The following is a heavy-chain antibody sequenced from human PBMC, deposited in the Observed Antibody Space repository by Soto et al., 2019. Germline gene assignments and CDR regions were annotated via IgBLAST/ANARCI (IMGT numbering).Heavy chain of an antibody. CDR2: INTLSTAI. CDR1: GFTFNDYY. CDR3: ARRLQWQLRPLGS. Sequence: GGSLRLSCEGSGFTFNDYYMTWIRQAPGKGLEWVAYINTLSTAIYYADSVKGRFTISRDNAKHSLYLQMLGLRAENTVTSYFARRLQWQLRPLGSWGRGALVTVSS. J-gene: IGHJ4*02. V-gene: IGHV3-11*01. D-gene: IGHD6-19*01.